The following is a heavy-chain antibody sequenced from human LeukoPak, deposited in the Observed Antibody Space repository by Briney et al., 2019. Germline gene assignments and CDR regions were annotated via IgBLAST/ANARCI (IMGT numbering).Heavy chain of an antibody. CDR3: AKDGRFTYAHAAFEI. V-gene: IGHV3-23*01. D-gene: IGHD5-18*01. CDR1: GFTFSMYA. CDR2: MSARSGDT. J-gene: IGHJ3*02. Sequence: PGGSLRLSCAASGFTFSMYAMSWVRQAPGKGLEWVAGMSARSGDTYYADSVKGRFTISRDNSNNMLYLEMNSLTAEDTALYHCAKDGRFTYAHAAFEIWGQGTTVTVSS.